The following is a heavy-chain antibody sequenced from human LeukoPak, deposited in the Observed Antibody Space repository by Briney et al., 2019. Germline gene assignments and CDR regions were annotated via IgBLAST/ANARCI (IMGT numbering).Heavy chain of an antibody. D-gene: IGHD6-19*01. CDR2: ISSNGGST. Sequence: GGSLRLSCAASGFTFSSYAMHWVRQAPGKGLEYVSAISSNGGSTYYANSVKGRFTISRDNSKNTLYLQMNSLRAEDTAVYYCARAYSSGWYYYGMDVWGQGTTVTVSS. CDR3: ARAYSSGWYYYGMDV. J-gene: IGHJ6*02. CDR1: GFTFSSYA. V-gene: IGHV3-64*01.